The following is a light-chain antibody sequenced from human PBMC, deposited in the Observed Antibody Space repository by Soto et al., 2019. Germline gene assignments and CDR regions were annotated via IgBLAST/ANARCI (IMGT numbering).Light chain of an antibody. CDR3: QQSYKTPRT. J-gene: IGKJ2*01. Sequence: DIQMTQSPSSLSASVGDRVTITCRASQSISNYLNWYQQKPGKAPKLLIYAASSLQSGVPSRFSGSGSGTDFTLTISSLQPEDFANYYCQQSYKTPRTFGQGTKVEIK. V-gene: IGKV1-39*01. CDR2: AAS. CDR1: QSISNY.